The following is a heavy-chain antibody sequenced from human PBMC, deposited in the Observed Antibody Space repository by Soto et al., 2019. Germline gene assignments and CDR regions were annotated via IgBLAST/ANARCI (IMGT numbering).Heavy chain of an antibody. CDR1: GFTFSSYA. D-gene: IGHD2-2*01. CDR2: ISNSGGST. CDR3: AKAPRPRVPAAPLDY. Sequence: EVQLLESGGGLVQPGGSLRLSCAASGFTFSSYAMSWVRQAPGKGLEWVSGISNSGGSTYYADSVKGRFTISRDNSKNTLYLQMNSLRAEETAVYYCAKAPRPRVPAAPLDYWGQGTLVTVSS. V-gene: IGHV3-23*01. J-gene: IGHJ4*02.